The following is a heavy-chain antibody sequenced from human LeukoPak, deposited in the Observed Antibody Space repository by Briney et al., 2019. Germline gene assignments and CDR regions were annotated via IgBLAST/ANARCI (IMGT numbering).Heavy chain of an antibody. Sequence: GVSLRVSCAASGFTFSSYWMLWVRQAPGKGLVGVSLINSDGSSTSSADSVKGRFTISRDNAKNTLYLQMNSLRAEDTAVYYCARVCSGYPDYWGQGTLVTVSS. D-gene: IGHD6-19*01. J-gene: IGHJ4*02. CDR2: INSDGSST. V-gene: IGHV3-74*01. CDR3: ARVCSGYPDY. CDR1: GFTFSSYW.